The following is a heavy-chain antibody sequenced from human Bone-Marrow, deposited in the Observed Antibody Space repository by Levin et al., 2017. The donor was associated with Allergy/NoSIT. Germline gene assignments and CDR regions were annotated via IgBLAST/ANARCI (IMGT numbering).Heavy chain of an antibody. D-gene: IGHD2-21*01. V-gene: IGHV3-23*01. J-gene: IGHJ5*02. CDR1: GFFFSTYA. CDR2: IRGSGDNL. Sequence: GGSLRLSCTTSGFFFSTYAMNWVRQAPGKGLEWVSAIRGSGDNLFYADSVKGRFTISRDNSKNTVYLQMDSLRAEDTAIYYCARDYGDYELYVNDAWGQGTLVTVSS. CDR3: ARDYGDYELYVNDA.